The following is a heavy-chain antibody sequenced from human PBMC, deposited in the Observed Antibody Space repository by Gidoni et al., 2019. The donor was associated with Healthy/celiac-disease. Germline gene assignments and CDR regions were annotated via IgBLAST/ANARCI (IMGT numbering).Heavy chain of an antibody. V-gene: IGHV3-23*01. CDR3: AKDRGGYIGYFDY. CDR1: GCTCSSYA. D-gene: IGHD5-12*01. CDR2: ISGSGGST. Sequence: EVQLLESGGGLVQPGGSLRLSCAASGCTCSSYAMSWVRQAPGKGLEWVSAISGSGGSTYYADSVKGRFTISRDNSKNTLYLQMNSLRAEDTAVYYCAKDRGGYIGYFDYWGQGTLVTVSS. J-gene: IGHJ4*02.